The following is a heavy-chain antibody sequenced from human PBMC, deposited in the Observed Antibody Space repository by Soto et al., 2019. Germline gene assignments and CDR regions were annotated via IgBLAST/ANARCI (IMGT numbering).Heavy chain of an antibody. D-gene: IGHD5-18*01. CDR2: ISWNDDK. CDR1: GFSLSTSGVG. J-gene: IGHJ4*02. CDR3: AHSWIQLRFDY. V-gene: IGHV2-5*01. Sequence: QITLKESGPTLVKPTQPLTLTRTFSGFSLSTSGVGVGWIRQPPGKALERLALISWNDDKRYSPSLKSRLTITKDTSKNQVVLTRTNMDPVDTATYYCAHSWIQLRFDYWGQGTLVTVSS.